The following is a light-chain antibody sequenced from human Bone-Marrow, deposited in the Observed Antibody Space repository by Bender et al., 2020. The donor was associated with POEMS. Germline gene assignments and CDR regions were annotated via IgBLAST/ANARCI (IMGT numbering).Light chain of an antibody. CDR2: EGN. CDR1: SSDVGSYNH. V-gene: IGLV2-23*01. Sequence: QSALTQPASVSGSPGQSITISCSGTSSDVGSYNHVSWYQQHPGKAPKLLIYEGNKRPSGVSNRFSGSKSGNTASLTISGLQAEDEAHYHCCAYAGSSTYVFGGGTQLTVL. CDR3: CAYAGSSTYV. J-gene: IGLJ3*02.